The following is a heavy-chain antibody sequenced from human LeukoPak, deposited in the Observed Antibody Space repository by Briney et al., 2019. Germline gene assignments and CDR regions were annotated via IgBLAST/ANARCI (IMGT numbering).Heavy chain of an antibody. J-gene: IGHJ4*02. CDR1: GYTFTTYY. V-gene: IGHV1-46*01. CDR3: ARDLLYHYYGSGSYSNKPLGY. CDR2: INPSGGYT. D-gene: IGHD3-10*01. Sequence: ASVKVSCKASGYTFTTYYMHWVRQAPGQGLEWMGLINPSGGYTTSAQMFQGRVSMTGDMSTSTVYMELSSLRSEDTAVYYCARDLLYHYYGSGSYSNKPLGYWGQGTLVTISS.